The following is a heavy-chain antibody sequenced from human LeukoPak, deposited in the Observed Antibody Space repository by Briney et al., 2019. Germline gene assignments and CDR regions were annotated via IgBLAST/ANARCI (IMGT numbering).Heavy chain of an antibody. D-gene: IGHD1-14*01. CDR3: ARGWGGGLYLTTGDV. CDR1: GGSFSGYY. CDR2: INHSGST. J-gene: IGHJ6*02. V-gene: IGHV4-34*01. Sequence: PSETLSLTCAVYGGSFSGYYWSWIRQPPGKGLEWIGEINHSGSTNYNPSLKSRVTISVDTSKNQFSLKLSSVTAADTAVYYCARGWGGGLYLTTGDVWGQGTTVTVSS.